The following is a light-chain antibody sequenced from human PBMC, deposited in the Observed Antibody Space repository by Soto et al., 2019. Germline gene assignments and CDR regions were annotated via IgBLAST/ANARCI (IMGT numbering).Light chain of an antibody. V-gene: IGKV1-5*01. CDR1: QSISSW. CDR2: DAS. Sequence: DTPMTQSHSTMSPSLVDRVTIRCGASQSISSWLAWYQQKPGKAPKLLIYDASSLESGVPSRFSGSGSGTEFTLTISSLQPDDFATYYCQQYNSYSWTFGQGTKVDIK. CDR3: QQYNSYSWT. J-gene: IGKJ1*01.